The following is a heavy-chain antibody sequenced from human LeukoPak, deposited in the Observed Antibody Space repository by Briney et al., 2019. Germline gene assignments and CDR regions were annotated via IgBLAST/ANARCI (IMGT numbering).Heavy chain of an antibody. V-gene: IGHV3-23*01. CDR3: AKDGSSSTHWEPAAHTHDAFDI. CDR2: ISSTGGTT. Sequence: HSGGSLRLSCAASGITFSSYGMSWVRQAPGKGLEWVSSISSTGGTTYYADSVKGRFTISRDNSKNTLYLQMNSLRAEDTAVYYCAKDGSSSTHWEPAAHTHDAFDIWGQGTMVTVSS. J-gene: IGHJ3*02. D-gene: IGHD6-13*01. CDR1: GITFSSYG.